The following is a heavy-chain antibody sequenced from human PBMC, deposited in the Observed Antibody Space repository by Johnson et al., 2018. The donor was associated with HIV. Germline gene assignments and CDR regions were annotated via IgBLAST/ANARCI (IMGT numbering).Heavy chain of an antibody. D-gene: IGHD3-10*01. J-gene: IGHJ3*02. CDR1: GFTFSSYV. CDR2: ITGSGDKT. Sequence: MLLVESGGGLVQPGGSLRLSCAAAGFTFSSYVMTWVRQAPGKGLEWVSTITGSGDKTWYADSVKGRFTISRDNSNNTVYLQMNSLRAEDTAVYYCAKQYYGSGGSVHAFDIWGQGTMVTVSS. V-gene: IGHV3-23*04. CDR3: AKQYYGSGGSVHAFDI.